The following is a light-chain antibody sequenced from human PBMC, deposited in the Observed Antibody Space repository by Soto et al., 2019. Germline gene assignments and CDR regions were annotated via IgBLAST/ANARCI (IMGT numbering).Light chain of an antibody. CDR3: QQYDNWPLT. Sequence: IQMTQSPATLSVSPGERVTLSCRASQSVSSNLAWYQQKPGQAPRLLMYGASTRATGIPARFSGSGSGTEFTLTISSLQSEDFAVYYCQQYDNWPLTFGGGTKVDIK. CDR1: QSVSSN. V-gene: IGKV3-15*01. J-gene: IGKJ4*01. CDR2: GAS.